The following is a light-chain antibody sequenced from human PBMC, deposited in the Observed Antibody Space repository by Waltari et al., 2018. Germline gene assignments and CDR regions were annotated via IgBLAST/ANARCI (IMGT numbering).Light chain of an antibody. Sequence: DNQMTQSPSSLSASVGDRVTITCRASQGISNYLAWYQQKPGKGPKLLIYAASTLQAGVPSRFSGSGSGTDFTLTVSGLQPEDVATYYCQKYNSAPPLTFGGGTKVEIK. CDR2: AAS. CDR1: QGISNY. V-gene: IGKV1-27*01. J-gene: IGKJ4*01. CDR3: QKYNSAPPLT.